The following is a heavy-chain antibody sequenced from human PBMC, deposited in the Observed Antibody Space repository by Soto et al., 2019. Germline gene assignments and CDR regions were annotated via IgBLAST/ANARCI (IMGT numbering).Heavy chain of an antibody. V-gene: IGHV4-59*01. CDR3: ARVFVRGYYGMDV. D-gene: IGHD2-15*01. Sequence: SETLSLTCTVSGGSISSYYWSWIRQPPGKGLEWIGYIYYSGSTNYNPSLKSRVTISVDTSKNQFSLKLSSVTAADTAVYYCARVFVRGYYGMDVWGQGTTVTVYS. CDR2: IYYSGST. CDR1: GGSISSYY. J-gene: IGHJ6*02.